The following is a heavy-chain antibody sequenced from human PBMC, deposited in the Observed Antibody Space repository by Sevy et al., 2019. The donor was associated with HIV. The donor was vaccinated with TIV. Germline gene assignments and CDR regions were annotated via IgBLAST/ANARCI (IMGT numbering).Heavy chain of an antibody. CDR3: ARAPSSWYFDL. V-gene: IGHV3-74*01. Sequence: GGSLRLSCAASGFTFRSYWMHWVRQAPGKGLMWVSRINSYGSSTNYADSVKGRFTISIDNAKNTLYLQVNSLRAEDTAVYYCARAPSSWYFDLWGRGTLVTVSS. J-gene: IGHJ2*01. CDR1: GFTFRSYW. CDR2: INSYGSST. D-gene: IGHD2-2*01.